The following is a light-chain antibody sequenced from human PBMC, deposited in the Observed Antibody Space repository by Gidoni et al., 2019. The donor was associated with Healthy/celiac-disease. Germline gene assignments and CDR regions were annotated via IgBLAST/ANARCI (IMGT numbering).Light chain of an antibody. Sequence: QSALTQPASVSGSPAQPSTIYCTGTSSDVGSYKLVSWYQQHPGKAPKLMIYEGSKRPSGVSNRFSGSKSGNTASLTISGLQAEDEADYYCCSYAGSSTDVFGTGTKVTVL. J-gene: IGLJ1*01. CDR2: EGS. V-gene: IGLV2-23*01. CDR3: CSYAGSSTDV. CDR1: SSDVGSYKL.